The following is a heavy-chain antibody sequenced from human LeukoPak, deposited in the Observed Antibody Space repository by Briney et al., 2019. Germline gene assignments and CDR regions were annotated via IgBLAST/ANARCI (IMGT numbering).Heavy chain of an antibody. J-gene: IGHJ4*02. D-gene: IGHD3-22*01. V-gene: IGHV3-33*03. CDR1: GFTFNTYG. CDR2: AYHDGSGE. CDR3: ATGSGFYYDH. Sequence: GGSLKLSCAASGFTFNTYGMHWVRQAPGKGLEWVAVAYHDGSGEYYADSVKGRFTISRDNSKNMLYVEMNSLRVEGTAVYYCATGSGFYYDHWGQGTLVTVSS.